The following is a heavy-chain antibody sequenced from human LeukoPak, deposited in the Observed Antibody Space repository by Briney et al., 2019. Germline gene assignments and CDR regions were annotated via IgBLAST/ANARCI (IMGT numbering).Heavy chain of an antibody. CDR3: AKETYSSLGY. CDR2: IRFDGTNK. J-gene: IGHJ4*02. CDR1: GFTFSAFG. V-gene: IGHV3-30*02. Sequence: PGGSLRLSCAASGFTFSAFGMHWVPHAPGKGLEWVAFIRFDGTNKYYADSVKGRFTISRDNSKNTVYLQMNSLRGEDTAVYYCAKETYSSLGYWGQGTLVTVSS. D-gene: IGHD6-13*01.